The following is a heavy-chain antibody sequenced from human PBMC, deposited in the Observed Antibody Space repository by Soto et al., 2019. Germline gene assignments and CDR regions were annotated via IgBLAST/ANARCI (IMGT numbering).Heavy chain of an antibody. D-gene: IGHD3-3*01. J-gene: IGHJ4*02. CDR2: ISYDGSNK. Sequence: LRLSCAASGFTFSSYGMHWVRQAPGKGLEWVAVISYDGSNKYYADSVKGRFTISRDNSKNTLYLQMNSLRAEDTAVYYCAKDSYDFWSGYVGYFDYWGQGTLVNVSS. V-gene: IGHV3-30*18. CDR3: AKDSYDFWSGYVGYFDY. CDR1: GFTFSSYG.